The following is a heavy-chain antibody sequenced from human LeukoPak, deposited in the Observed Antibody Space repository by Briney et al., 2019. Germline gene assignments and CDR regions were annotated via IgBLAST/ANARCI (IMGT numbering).Heavy chain of an antibody. CDR3: ARLGIVGDTSGGPDY. Sequence: GESLKISCKGSGYSFTSYWIGWVRQMPGKGLEWMGIIYPGDSDTRYSPSFQGQVTISADKSISTAYLQWSSLKASDTAMYYCARLGIVGDTSGGPDYWGQGTLVTLSS. J-gene: IGHJ4*02. D-gene: IGHD1-26*01. CDR2: IYPGDSDT. CDR1: GYSFTSYW. V-gene: IGHV5-51*01.